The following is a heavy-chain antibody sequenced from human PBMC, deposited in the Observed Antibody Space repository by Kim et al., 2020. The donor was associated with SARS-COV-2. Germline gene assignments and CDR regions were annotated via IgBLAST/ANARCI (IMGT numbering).Heavy chain of an antibody. D-gene: IGHD3-22*01. Sequence: SVRGRFTISRDNSKNTLYLQMNSLRAEDTAVYYCARGLDDSSGYRYYFDYWGQGTLVTVSS. V-gene: IGHV3-30*07. CDR3: ARGLDDSSGYRYYFDY. J-gene: IGHJ4*02.